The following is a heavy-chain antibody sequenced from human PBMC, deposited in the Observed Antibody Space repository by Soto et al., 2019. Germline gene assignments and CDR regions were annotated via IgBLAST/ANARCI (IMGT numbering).Heavy chain of an antibody. Sequence: GGSLRLSCAASGFTFSSYWMNWVRQAPGRGLEWVADIKQDETEKYYVDSVKGRFTISGDNAKNSLYLQMDSLRAEDTAVYYCARGDYFDRRFDYWGQGTLVTVSS. D-gene: IGHD3-22*01. CDR2: IKQDETEK. CDR3: ARGDYFDRRFDY. V-gene: IGHV3-7*03. J-gene: IGHJ4*02. CDR1: GFTFSSYW.